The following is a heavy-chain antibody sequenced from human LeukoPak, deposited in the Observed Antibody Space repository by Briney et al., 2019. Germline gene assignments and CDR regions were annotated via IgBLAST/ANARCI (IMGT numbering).Heavy chain of an antibody. V-gene: IGHV3-33*01. CDR1: GFTFSSYG. Sequence: ERSLRLSCAASGFTFSSYGMHWVRQAPGKGLEWVAVIWYDGSNKYYADSVKGRFTISRDNSKNTLYLQMNSLRAEDTAVYYCARDRRQYCSSTSCYMGYWGQGTLVTVSS. CDR3: ARDRRQYCSSTSCYMGY. J-gene: IGHJ4*02. CDR2: IWYDGSNK. D-gene: IGHD2-2*02.